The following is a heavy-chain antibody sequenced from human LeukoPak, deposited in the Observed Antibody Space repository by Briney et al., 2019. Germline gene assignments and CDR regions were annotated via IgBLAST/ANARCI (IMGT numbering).Heavy chain of an antibody. CDR2: ISAYNGNT. V-gene: IGHV1-18*01. CDR3: ARTYYDILTGYHYYYYGMDV. D-gene: IGHD3-9*01. CDR1: GYTFTSYG. J-gene: IGHJ6*02. Sequence: GAPVKVSCKASGYTFTSYGISWVRQAPGQGLEWMGWISAYNGNTNYAQKLQGRVTMTTDTSTSTAYMELRSLRSDDTAVYYCARTYYDILTGYHYYYYGMDVWGQGTTVTVSS.